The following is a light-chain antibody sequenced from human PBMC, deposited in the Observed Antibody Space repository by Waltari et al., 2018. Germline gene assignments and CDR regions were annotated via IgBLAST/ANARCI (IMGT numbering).Light chain of an antibody. CDR1: QSNSRY. Sequence: IMLTQSPGTLSLSPGERATLSCRASQSNSRYLAWYQQKPGQAPRLLIYGASTRATGIPDRFSGSGSGTDFSLTISGLEPEDSAVYYCQHHFRLPATFGQGTKVEIK. CDR3: QHHFRLPAT. J-gene: IGKJ1*01. V-gene: IGKV3-20*01. CDR2: GAS.